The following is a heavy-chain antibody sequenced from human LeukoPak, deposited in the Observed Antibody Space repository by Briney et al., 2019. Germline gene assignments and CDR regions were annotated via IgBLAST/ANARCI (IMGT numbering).Heavy chain of an antibody. Sequence: SETLSLTCTVSGGSVSSGTYYWTWIRQPPGTGLEWIGYIHYSGSSNHNPSLKSRVTISVDTSNNQFSLRLTSVTAADTAAYYCARSRGGACFDYWGQGTLVTVSS. CDR1: GGSVSSGTYY. V-gene: IGHV4-61*01. D-gene: IGHD2-21*02. J-gene: IGHJ4*02. CDR2: IHYSGSS. CDR3: ARSRGGACFDY.